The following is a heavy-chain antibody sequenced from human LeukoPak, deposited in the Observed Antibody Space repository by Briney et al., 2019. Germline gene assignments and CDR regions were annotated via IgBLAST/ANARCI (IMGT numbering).Heavy chain of an antibody. CDR3: ARGLYSNSGGWLDS. J-gene: IGHJ5*01. V-gene: IGHV3-48*03. Sequence: GGSLRLSCAASGFTFSTYEMNWVRQAPGKGLEWISFISNTGKTIYYADSVKGRLTISRDNAQNSLLQLNSLRAEDTAVYYCARGLYSNSGGWLDSWGQGTLVTVSS. D-gene: IGHD6-13*01. CDR2: ISNTGKTI. CDR1: GFTFSTYE.